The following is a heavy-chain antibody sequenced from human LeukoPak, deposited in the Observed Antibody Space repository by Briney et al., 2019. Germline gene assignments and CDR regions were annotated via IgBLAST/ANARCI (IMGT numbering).Heavy chain of an antibody. CDR3: ARERGTYDFWSGHPVRPSTFDP. CDR2: IYTSGST. CDR1: GGSISSGSYY. Sequence: PSETLSLTCTVSGGSISSGSYYWSWIRQPAGKGLEWIGRIYTSGSTNYNPSLKSRVTISVDTSKNQFSLKLSSVTAADTAVYYCARERGTYDFWSGHPVRPSTFDPWGQGTLVTVSS. J-gene: IGHJ5*02. V-gene: IGHV4-61*02. D-gene: IGHD3-3*01.